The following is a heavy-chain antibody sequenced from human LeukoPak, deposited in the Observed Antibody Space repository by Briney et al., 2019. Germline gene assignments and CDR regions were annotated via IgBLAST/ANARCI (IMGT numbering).Heavy chain of an antibody. V-gene: IGHV4-34*01. D-gene: IGHD3-10*01. CDR2: INHSGST. CDR1: GGSFSGYY. Sequence: SETLSLTCAVYGGSFSGYYWSWIRQPPGKGLEWIGEINHSGSTNYNPSLKSRVTISVDTSKNQFSLKLSSVTAADTAVYYCASTSMVRGVFYFDYWGQGTLVTASS. J-gene: IGHJ4*02. CDR3: ASTSMVRGVFYFDY.